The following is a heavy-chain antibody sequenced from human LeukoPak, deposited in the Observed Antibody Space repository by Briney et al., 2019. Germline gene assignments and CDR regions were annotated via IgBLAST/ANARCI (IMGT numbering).Heavy chain of an antibody. CDR1: GGSISSTNW. D-gene: IGHD1-26*01. CDR2: ISLRGLT. J-gene: IGHJ1*01. Sequence: PSGTLSLICGVSGGSISSTNWWSWVRQPPGQGLEWIGEISLRGLTNYNPSLKSRVTMSVDKSNNFLTLNLTSVTAADTAVYYCSRESGAYCPCGNWGQGALVTVAS. CDR3: SRESGAYCPCGN. V-gene: IGHV4-4*02.